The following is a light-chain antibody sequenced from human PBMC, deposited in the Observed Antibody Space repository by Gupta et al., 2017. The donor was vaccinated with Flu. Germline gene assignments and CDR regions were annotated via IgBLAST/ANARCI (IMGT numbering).Light chain of an antibody. CDR3: QQSYSPPHT. CDR1: QDINTY. J-gene: IGKJ2*01. Sequence: DIQLTQSPSSLSASVGDRVTITCRASQDINTYLNWYQQNPGKAPKLLIYAASTLQSGIPSRFSGRGVGSDFSLTISSLQPEDFATYYCQQSYSPPHTFGEGTNLDI. CDR2: AAS. V-gene: IGKV1-39*01.